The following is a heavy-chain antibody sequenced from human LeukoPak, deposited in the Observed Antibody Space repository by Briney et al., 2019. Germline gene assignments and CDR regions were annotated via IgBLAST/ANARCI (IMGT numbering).Heavy chain of an antibody. D-gene: IGHD2-15*01. J-gene: IGHJ4*02. CDR1: GYSISSGYY. Sequence: SETLSLTCTVSGYSISSGYYWGWIRQPPGKGLEWIGSIYHSGSTYYNPSLESRVTISVDTSKNQFSLKLSSVTAADTAVYYCASECSGGSCYYGIPDYWGQGTLVTVSS. CDR2: IYHSGST. CDR3: ASECSGGSCYYGIPDY. V-gene: IGHV4-38-2*02.